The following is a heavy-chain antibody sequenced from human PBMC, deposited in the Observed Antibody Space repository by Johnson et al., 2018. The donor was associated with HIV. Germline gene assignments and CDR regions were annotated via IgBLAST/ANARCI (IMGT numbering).Heavy chain of an antibody. CDR2: IRYDGSNK. J-gene: IGHJ3*02. Sequence: QVQLVESGGGVVQPGRSLRLSCAASGFTFSSYAMYWVRQAPGKGLEWVAFIRYDGSNKYYVDSVKGRFTISRDNSKNTLSLQMNSLRAEDTAVYYCTKMGALGAFDIWGQGTMVTVSS. D-gene: IGHD3-16*01. V-gene: IGHV3-30*02. CDR3: TKMGALGAFDI. CDR1: GFTFSSYA.